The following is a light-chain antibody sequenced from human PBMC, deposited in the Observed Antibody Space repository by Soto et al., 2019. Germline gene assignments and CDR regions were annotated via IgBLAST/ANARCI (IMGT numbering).Light chain of an antibody. CDR2: WAS. Sequence: DIVLTQSPDSLSVSLGERATINCKSSQSVFSTLNNKNLLSWFQQKPGQPPRLLVYWASTRESGVPDRFSASGSGTDFTLTISSLQAEDVAIYYCQHYASPPVTFSQGTKVEIK. J-gene: IGKJ1*01. CDR1: QSVFSTLNNKNL. V-gene: IGKV4-1*01. CDR3: QHYASPPVT.